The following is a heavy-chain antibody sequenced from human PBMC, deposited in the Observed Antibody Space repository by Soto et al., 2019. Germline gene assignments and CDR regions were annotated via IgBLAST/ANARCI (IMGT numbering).Heavy chain of an antibody. CDR2: ISWNGAAT. CDR1: GFTFDDDA. J-gene: IGHJ4*02. V-gene: IGHV3-9*01. D-gene: IGHD3-10*01. Sequence: EVQLVESGGGLVQPGGSLRLSCAASGFTFDDDAIHWVRQAPGKGLEWVSGISWNGAATGYVDSVKGRFSISRDNTKNTLYLQMDSLRSEDTAVYYCANLPLYGSGFDCWGQGTLVTVSS. CDR3: ANLPLYGSGFDC.